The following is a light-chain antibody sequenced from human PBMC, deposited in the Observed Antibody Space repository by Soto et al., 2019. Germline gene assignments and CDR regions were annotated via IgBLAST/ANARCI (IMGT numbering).Light chain of an antibody. CDR3: QQSYSTPPYT. Sequence: DIQLTQFPSSLSASVGDRVTITCRARQSISSYLNWYQQKPGKAPKLVIYAASSLQSGVPSRFSGSGPGTDFTLTISSLQPEDFATYYCQQSYSTPPYTFGQGTKLEIK. CDR1: QSISSY. V-gene: IGKV1-39*01. J-gene: IGKJ2*01. CDR2: AAS.